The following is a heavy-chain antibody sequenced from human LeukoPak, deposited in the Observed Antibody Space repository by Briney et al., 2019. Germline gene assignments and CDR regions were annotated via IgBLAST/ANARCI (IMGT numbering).Heavy chain of an antibody. CDR3: ARDRLLGDRDYYYYYYMDV. Sequence: GGSLRLSCAASGFTFSSYEMNWVRQAPGKGLEWVSSISSSSSYIYYADSVKGRFTISRDNAKNSLYLQMNSLRAEDTAVYHCARDRLLGDRDYYYYYYMDVWGKGTTVTVSS. D-gene: IGHD3-16*01. CDR1: GFTFSSYE. V-gene: IGHV3-21*01. J-gene: IGHJ6*03. CDR2: ISSSSSYI.